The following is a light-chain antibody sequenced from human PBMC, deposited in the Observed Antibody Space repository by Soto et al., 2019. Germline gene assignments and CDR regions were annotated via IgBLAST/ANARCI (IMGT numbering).Light chain of an antibody. CDR2: DAS. J-gene: IGKJ2*01. V-gene: IGKV3-15*01. Sequence: EIVLTHSPATLSVSPGERATLSCRASQSVGSNLAWYQQRPGQPPRLLIYDASTRATDIPARFSGGGSWTESTLTISSLQSEDFAVYYCQQYNNWPYTFGQGTKLQIK. CDR3: QQYNNWPYT. CDR1: QSVGSN.